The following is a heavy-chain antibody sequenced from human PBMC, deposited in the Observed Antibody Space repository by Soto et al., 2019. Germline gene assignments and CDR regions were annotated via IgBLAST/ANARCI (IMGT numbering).Heavy chain of an antibody. D-gene: IGHD3-3*01. V-gene: IGHV4-39*01. CDR3: ARWVYDFWSGYYWSGMDV. J-gene: IGHJ6*02. CDR1: GGSISSSSYY. Sequence: PSETLSLTCTVSGGSISSSSYYWGWIRQPPGKGLEWIGSIYYSGSTHYNPSLKSRVTISVDTSKNQFSLKLSSVTAADTAVYYCARWVYDFWSGYYWSGMDVWGQGTTVTVSS. CDR2: IYYSGST.